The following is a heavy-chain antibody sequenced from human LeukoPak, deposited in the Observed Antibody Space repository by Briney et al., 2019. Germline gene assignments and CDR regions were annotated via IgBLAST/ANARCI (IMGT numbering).Heavy chain of an antibody. Sequence: SETLSLTCSVSDDSITMYYWTWIRQPPGKGLEWIGYVDHTGSTNYNPSLKSRVTISVDTSKNQFSLKLSSVTAADTAVYYCARDGGSNYYYYMDVWGKGTTVTVSS. CDR3: ARDGGSNYYYYMDV. D-gene: IGHD1-26*01. CDR1: DDSITMYY. V-gene: IGHV4-59*01. J-gene: IGHJ6*03. CDR2: VDHTGST.